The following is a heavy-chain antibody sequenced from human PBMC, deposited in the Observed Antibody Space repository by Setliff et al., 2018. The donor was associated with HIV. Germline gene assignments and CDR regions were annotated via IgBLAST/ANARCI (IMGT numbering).Heavy chain of an antibody. Sequence: ASVKVSCKASGYTFSDYFIHWVRQAPGQGLEWMGWIHPNRGGTNYAQKFRGRVTLTADESTSIAYMELNSLRSEDTAVYYCARGRASGSANSGWGQGTLVTVSS. J-gene: IGHJ4*02. CDR1: GYTFSDYF. CDR2: IHPNRGGT. V-gene: IGHV1-2*02. D-gene: IGHD7-27*01. CDR3: ARGRASGSANSG.